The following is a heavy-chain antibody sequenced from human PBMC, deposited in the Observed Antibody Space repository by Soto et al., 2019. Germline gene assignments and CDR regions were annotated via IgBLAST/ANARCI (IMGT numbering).Heavy chain of an antibody. Sequence: GGSLRLSCLASGFTFSDYAMTWVRHVPGRGLEWVASLDGAGGSTYYADSVRGRFTISRDNSQNTLFLQMKRLTVDDTAIYYCTAPRDEYGSGVSWFTYGMDIWGQGTTVTVSS. CDR1: GFTFSDYA. D-gene: IGHD3-10*01. J-gene: IGHJ6*02. CDR2: LDGAGGST. CDR3: TAPRDEYGSGVSWFTYGMDI. V-gene: IGHV3-23*01.